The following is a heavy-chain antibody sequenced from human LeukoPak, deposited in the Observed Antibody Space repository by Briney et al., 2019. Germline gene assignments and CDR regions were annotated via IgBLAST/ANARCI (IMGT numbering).Heavy chain of an antibody. Sequence: GGSLRLSCAASGFTFSSYWMNWVRQAPGKGLEWVANIKQDGSEKNYVDFVKGRFTISRDNAKNSLDLQMNSLRAKDTAVYYCARARGDGYQWYFDLWGRGTLVTVSS. CDR3: ARARGDGYQWYFDL. V-gene: IGHV3-7*01. J-gene: IGHJ2*01. CDR1: GFTFSSYW. CDR2: IKQDGSEK. D-gene: IGHD5-24*01.